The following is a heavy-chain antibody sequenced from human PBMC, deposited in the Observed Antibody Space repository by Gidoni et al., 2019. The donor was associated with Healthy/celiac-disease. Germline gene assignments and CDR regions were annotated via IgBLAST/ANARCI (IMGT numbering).Heavy chain of an antibody. CDR2: ISYDGSNK. D-gene: IGHD4-17*01. CDR3: ARLGATVTTEVDY. CDR1: GFTSSSYA. Sequence: QVQLVESGGGVVQPGRSLRLSCAASGFTSSSYAMHWVRQAPGKGLEWVAVISYDGSNKYYADSVKGRFTISRDNSKNTLYLQMNSLRAEDTAVYYCARLGATVTTEVDYWGQGTLVTVSS. J-gene: IGHJ4*02. V-gene: IGHV3-30*01.